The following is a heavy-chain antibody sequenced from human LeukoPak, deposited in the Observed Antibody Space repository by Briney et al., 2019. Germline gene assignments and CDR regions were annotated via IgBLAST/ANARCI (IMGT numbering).Heavy chain of an antibody. CDR1: GFTFDNYA. Sequence: GGSLRLSCAASGFTFDNYAMHWVRQAPGKGLEWVSGISWDGGNIRYADSVKGRFTIARDNAKNSLYLQMNRLIAEDQALYYCGKGPWFYWSGGFWWFRLWRQG. J-gene: IGHJ4*02. V-gene: IGHV3-9*01. D-gene: IGHD3-3*01. CDR3: GKGPWFYWSGGFWWFRL. CDR2: ISWDGGNI.